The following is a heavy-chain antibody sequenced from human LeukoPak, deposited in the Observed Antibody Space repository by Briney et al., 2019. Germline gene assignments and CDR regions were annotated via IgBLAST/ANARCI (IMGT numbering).Heavy chain of an antibody. D-gene: IGHD2-2*01. CDR2: ISYDGSNK. V-gene: IGHV3-30-3*01. CDR3: ARDIRTMQRSRFNFDY. Sequence: GGSLRLSCAASGFTFSSYAMHWVRQAPGKGLEWVAVISYDGSNKYYADSVKGRFTISRDNSKNTLYLQMNSLRAEDTAVYYCARDIRTMQRSRFNFDYWGQGTLVTVSS. J-gene: IGHJ4*02. CDR1: GFTFSSYA.